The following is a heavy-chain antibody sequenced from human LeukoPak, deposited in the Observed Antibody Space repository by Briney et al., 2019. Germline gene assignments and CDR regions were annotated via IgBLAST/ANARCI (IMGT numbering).Heavy chain of an antibody. CDR2: ISYDGSNK. CDR3: ARGPYYFDY. V-gene: IGHV3-30*04. J-gene: IGHJ4*02. CDR1: GFTFSSYA. Sequence: PGRSLRLSCAASGFTFSSYAMHWVRQAPGEGLEWVAVISYDGSNKYYADSVKGRFTISRDNSKNTLYLQMNSLRAEDTAVYYCARGPYYFDYWGQGTLVTVSS.